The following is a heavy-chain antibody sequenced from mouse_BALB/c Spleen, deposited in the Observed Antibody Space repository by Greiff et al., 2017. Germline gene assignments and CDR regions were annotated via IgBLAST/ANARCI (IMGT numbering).Heavy chain of an antibody. D-gene: IGHD2-1*01. Sequence: QVQLKESGPGLVAPSQSLSITCTVSGFSLTSYGVHWVHQPPGKGLEWLGVIWAGGSTNYNSALMSRLSISKDNSKSQVFLKMNSLQTDDTAMYYCARKGLHAMDYWGQGTSVTVSS. CDR1: GFSLTSYG. V-gene: IGHV2-9*02. CDR2: IWAGGST. J-gene: IGHJ4*01. CDR3: ARKGLHAMDY.